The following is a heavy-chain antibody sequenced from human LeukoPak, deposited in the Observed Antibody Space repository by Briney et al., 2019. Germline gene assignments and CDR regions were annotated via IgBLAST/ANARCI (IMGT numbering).Heavy chain of an antibody. CDR2: IRYDGSNQ. CDR1: GFTFSSYG. Sequence: GGSLGLSCGASGFTFSSYGMHWVRQAPGKGLEWVAFIRYDGSNQYYTNSVKGRFTISRDNSKNTLYVQMNSLRGDDTGVYYCAKEGMVTPIDYWGQGTLVTVSS. D-gene: IGHD2-21*02. J-gene: IGHJ4*02. V-gene: IGHV3-30*02. CDR3: AKEGMVTPIDY.